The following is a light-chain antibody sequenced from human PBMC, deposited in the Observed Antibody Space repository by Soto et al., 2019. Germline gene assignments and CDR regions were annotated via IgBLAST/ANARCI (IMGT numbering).Light chain of an antibody. J-gene: IGLJ1*01. V-gene: IGLV2-14*01. CDR3: FPYTSSGTYV. CDR2: EVS. CDR1: SSDVGNYKY. Sequence: QSALTQPASVSGSPGQSITISCTGTSSDVGNYKYVSWYQQHPGKAPKPMIYEVSNRPSGVSNRFSGSKSGNTASLTISGLQAEDETDYYCFPYTSSGTYVFGTGTKVTVL.